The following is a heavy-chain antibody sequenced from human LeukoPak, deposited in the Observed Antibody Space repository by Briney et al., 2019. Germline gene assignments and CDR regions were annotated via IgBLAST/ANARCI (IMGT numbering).Heavy chain of an antibody. CDR2: INPNSGGT. CDR3: ARGYCSSTSCYYHVDY. D-gene: IGHD2-2*01. CDR1: GYTFTGYY. Sequence: ASVKVSCKASGYTFTGYYMHWVRQAPGQGLEWMGWINPNSGGTNYAQKFQGRVTMTRDTSISTAYMELSRLRSDDTAVYYCARGYCSSTSCYYHVDYWAREPWSPSPQ. V-gene: IGHV1-2*02. J-gene: IGHJ4*02.